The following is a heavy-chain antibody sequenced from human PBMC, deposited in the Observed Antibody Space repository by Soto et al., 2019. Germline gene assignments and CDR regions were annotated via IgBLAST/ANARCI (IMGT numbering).Heavy chain of an antibody. Sequence: GGSLRLSCAASGFTFSSYAMSWVRQAPGKGLEWVSAISGSGGSTYYADSVKGRFTISRDNSKNTLYLQMNSLRAEDTAVYYCAKGTGYSSSWYAAETWDGSDSDYYYGMDVWGQGTTVTVSS. CDR3: AKGTGYSSSWYAAETWDGSDSDYYYGMDV. J-gene: IGHJ6*02. V-gene: IGHV3-23*01. CDR1: GFTFSSYA. CDR2: ISGSGGST. D-gene: IGHD6-13*01.